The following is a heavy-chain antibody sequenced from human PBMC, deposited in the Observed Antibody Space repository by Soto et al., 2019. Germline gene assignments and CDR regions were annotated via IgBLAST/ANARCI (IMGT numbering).Heavy chain of an antibody. J-gene: IGHJ4*02. Sequence: EVQLLESGGGLVQPGGSLRLSCAASGFPFSATGMLWVRQPPGGGLAWVSAIGPNPANTNYADSVKGRFTISRDNSKSTVLLQMANLRAEDTALYYCTSARDCSRDACPAAEWGQGTLITVSS. CDR3: TSARDCSRDACPAAE. V-gene: IGHV3-23*01. CDR2: IGPNPANT. D-gene: IGHD2-2*01. CDR1: GFPFSATG.